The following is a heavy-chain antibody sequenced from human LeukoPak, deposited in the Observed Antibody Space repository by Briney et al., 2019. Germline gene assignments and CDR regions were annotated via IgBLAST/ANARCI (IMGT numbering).Heavy chain of an antibody. CDR2: ISGSGGST. V-gene: IGHV3-23*01. D-gene: IGHD6-6*01. Sequence: GGSLRLSCAASGFTFSSYAMSWVRQAPGKGLEWVSAISGSGGSTYYADSVKVRFTISRDNSKNTLYLQMNSLRAEDTAVYYCAKDEYSSSPYYYYGMDVWGQGTTVTVSS. CDR3: AKDEYSSSPYYYYGMDV. J-gene: IGHJ6*02. CDR1: GFTFSSYA.